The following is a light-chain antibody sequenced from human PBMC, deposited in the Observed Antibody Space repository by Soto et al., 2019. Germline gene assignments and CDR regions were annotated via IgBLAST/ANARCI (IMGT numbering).Light chain of an antibody. J-gene: IGLJ1*01. CDR2: DVS. CDR3: SSYTSSTSYV. Sequence: QSVLTQPASVSGSPGQSITISCTGTSSDVGGYNYVSWYQQHPGKVPKLMIYDVSNRPSGVSNRFSGSKSGNTASLTISGLHAEDEADYYCSSYTSSTSYVFGTGTRSPS. V-gene: IGLV2-14*01. CDR1: SSDVGGYNY.